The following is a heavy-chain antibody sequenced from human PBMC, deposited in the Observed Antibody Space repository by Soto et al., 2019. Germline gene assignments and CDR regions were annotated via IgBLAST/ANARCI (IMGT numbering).Heavy chain of an antibody. Sequence: ASVKVSSKASGYTFTSYGISWFRQARGQGLEWMGWISAYNGNTNYGQKLQGRVTMTTDTCTSIAYMELRSLRSDDTAVYYCAREPLIALYYDFWSGPNYNYCMDVWGQGNTVTVS. CDR3: AREPLIALYYDFWSGPNYNYCMDV. J-gene: IGHJ6*02. D-gene: IGHD3-3*01. CDR1: GYTFTSYG. CDR2: ISAYNGNT. V-gene: IGHV1-18*01.